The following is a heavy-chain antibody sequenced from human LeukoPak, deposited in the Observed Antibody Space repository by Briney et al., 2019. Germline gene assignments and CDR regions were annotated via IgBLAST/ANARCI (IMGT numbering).Heavy chain of an antibody. Sequence: ASVKVSCKVSGYTLTELSMQWVRQAPRNGLEWMGGFDPGEVETIYAQKFQGRVTMTEDTSTDTAYMELSSLRSEDTAVYYCARDQSGPWYYYDSSGYYVPGYWGQGTLVTVSS. V-gene: IGHV1-24*01. CDR2: FDPGEVET. J-gene: IGHJ4*02. CDR1: GYTLTELS. CDR3: ARDQSGPWYYYDSSGYYVPGY. D-gene: IGHD3-22*01.